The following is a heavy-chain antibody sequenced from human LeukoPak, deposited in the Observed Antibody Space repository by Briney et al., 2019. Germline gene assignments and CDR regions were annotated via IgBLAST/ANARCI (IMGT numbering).Heavy chain of an antibody. CDR2: IYPGDSDT. V-gene: IGHV5-51*01. Sequence: GESLKISCKGSGYSFTSYWIGWVRQMPGKGLEWMGIIYPGDSDTRYSPSFQGQVTISADKSISTAYLQWSSLTASDSAMYYCASTIFGVINAAFDIWGQGTMVSVSS. CDR3: ASTIFGVINAAFDI. D-gene: IGHD3-3*01. J-gene: IGHJ3*02. CDR1: GYSFTSYW.